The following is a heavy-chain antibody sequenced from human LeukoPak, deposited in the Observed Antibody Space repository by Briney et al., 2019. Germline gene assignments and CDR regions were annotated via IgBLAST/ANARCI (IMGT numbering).Heavy chain of an antibody. CDR3: ARTKRHCSSTSCFPDWFDP. J-gene: IGHJ5*02. V-gene: IGHV4-59*08. Sequence: PSETLSLTCTVSGGSISSYYWSWIRQPPGKGLEWIGYIYYSGSTNYNPSLKSRVTISVDTSKNQFSLKLSSVTAADTAVYYCARTKRHCSSTSCFPDWFDPWGQGTLVTVSS. D-gene: IGHD2-2*01. CDR2: IYYSGST. CDR1: GGSISSYY.